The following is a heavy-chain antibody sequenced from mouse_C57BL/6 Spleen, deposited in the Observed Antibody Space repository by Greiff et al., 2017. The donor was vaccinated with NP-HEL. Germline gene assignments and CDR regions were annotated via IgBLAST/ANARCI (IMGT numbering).Heavy chain of an antibody. D-gene: IGHD3-1*01. CDR1: GYSFTGYY. Sequence: EVQLVESGPELVKPGASVKISCKASGYSFTGYYMNWVKQSPEKSLEWIGEINPSTGGTTYNQKFKAKATLTVDKSSSTAYMQLKSLTSEDSAVYYCARSGSNMDYWGQGTSVTVSS. CDR2: INPSTGGT. V-gene: IGHV1-42*01. CDR3: ARSGSNMDY. J-gene: IGHJ4*01.